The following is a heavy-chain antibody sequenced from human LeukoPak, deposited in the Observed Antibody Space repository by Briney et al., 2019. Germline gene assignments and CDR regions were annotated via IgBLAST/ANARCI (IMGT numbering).Heavy chain of an antibody. Sequence: ASVKVSCKASGYTFTSYGISWVRQAPGRGLEWMGWISAYNGNTNYAQKLQGRVTMTTDTSTSTAYMELRSLRSDDTAVYYCARQYCSGGSCYFNYFDYWGQGTLVTVSS. J-gene: IGHJ4*02. CDR1: GYTFTSYG. CDR3: ARQYCSGGSCYFNYFDY. V-gene: IGHV1-18*01. CDR2: ISAYNGNT. D-gene: IGHD2-15*01.